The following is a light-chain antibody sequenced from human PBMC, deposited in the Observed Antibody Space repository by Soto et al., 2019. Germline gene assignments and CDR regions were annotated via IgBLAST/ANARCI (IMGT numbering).Light chain of an antibody. V-gene: IGLV2-14*01. CDR1: SSDVGGYNY. CDR2: EVS. J-gene: IGLJ3*02. Sequence: QSVLTQPASVSGSPGQSITISCTGTSSDVGGYNYVSWYQQHPGKAPKLMIYEVSNRPSGVSNRFSGSKSGNTASLTISGLQAEDEAYYYCSSYTSSSSRVFGVGTKVTVL. CDR3: SSYTSSSSRV.